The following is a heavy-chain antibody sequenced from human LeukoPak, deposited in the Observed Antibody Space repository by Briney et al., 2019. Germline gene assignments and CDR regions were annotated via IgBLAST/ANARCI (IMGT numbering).Heavy chain of an antibody. J-gene: IGHJ4*02. CDR3: VAYNWNYPDY. CDR1: GFSFRSYF. D-gene: IGHD1-7*01. CDR2: INTDGRDT. Sequence: GGSLRLSCAASGFSFRSYFMYWVRQAPGKGLVWVSRINTDGRDTEYADPVKGRFTISRDNAKKTLYMQMNSLREEDTAVYYCVAYNWNYPDYWGQGTLVTVSS. V-gene: IGHV3-74*03.